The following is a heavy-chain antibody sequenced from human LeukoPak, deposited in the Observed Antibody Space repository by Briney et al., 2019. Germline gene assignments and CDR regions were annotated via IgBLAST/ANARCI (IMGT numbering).Heavy chain of an antibody. CDR2: ISSRSSTI. CDR1: GFTFSSYS. D-gene: IGHD6-13*01. CDR3: ASTSSSWYYFDY. Sequence: PGGSLRLSCAASGFTFSSYSMNWVRQAPGKGLEWVSYISSRSSTIYYADSVKGRFTISRDNAKNSLYLQMNSLRSEDTAVYYCASTSSSWYYFDYWGQGTLVTVSS. V-gene: IGHV3-48*01. J-gene: IGHJ4*02.